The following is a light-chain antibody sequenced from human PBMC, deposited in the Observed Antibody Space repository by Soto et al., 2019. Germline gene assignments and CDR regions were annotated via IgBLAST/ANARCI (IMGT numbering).Light chain of an antibody. CDR2: EVN. J-gene: IGLJ1*01. V-gene: IGLV2-18*02. CDR1: SSDGGSYNR. CDR3: NSYTSSNTYV. Sequence: QSVLTQPPSVSGSPGQSVTISCTGTSSDGGSYNRVSWYQQPPGTAPKLMIYEVNNRPSGVPDRFSGSKSGNTASLTITGLQAEDEADYYCNSYTSSNTYVFGTGTKVTVL.